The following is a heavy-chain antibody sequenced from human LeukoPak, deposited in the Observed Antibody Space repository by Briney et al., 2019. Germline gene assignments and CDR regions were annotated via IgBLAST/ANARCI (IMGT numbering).Heavy chain of an antibody. Sequence: GGSLRLSCAASGFPFSGYTMHWVRQAPGKGLEYVSAIISNGGNTHYADSVKGRFTISRDNSKNTVFLQMGSLRAEDTAVYYCARVTSGATSANYYYYYMDVWGKGTTVTVSS. J-gene: IGHJ6*03. CDR3: ARVTSGATSANYYYYYMDV. CDR1: GFPFSGYT. V-gene: IGHV3-64*02. CDR2: IISNGGNT. D-gene: IGHD3-16*01.